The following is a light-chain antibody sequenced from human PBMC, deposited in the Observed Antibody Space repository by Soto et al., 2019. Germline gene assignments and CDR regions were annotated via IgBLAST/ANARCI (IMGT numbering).Light chain of an antibody. CDR1: SSDGGGYNY. CDR3: TSYTTSSTHWV. V-gene: IGLV2-14*01. J-gene: IGLJ3*02. CDR2: EVS. Sequence: QSARSQPASVSGSPGQSITISCTGTSSDGGGYNYVSWYQQHPGKAPKLMIYEVSNRPSGVSNRFSGSKSGNTASLTISGLQAEDEADYYCTSYTTSSTHWVFGGGTKVTVL.